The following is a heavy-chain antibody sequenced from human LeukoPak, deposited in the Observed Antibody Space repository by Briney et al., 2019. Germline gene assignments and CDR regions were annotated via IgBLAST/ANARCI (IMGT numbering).Heavy chain of an antibody. Sequence: GGSLRLSCAASGFTFTIYAMSWVRQAPGKGLEWVSAISGSGGSTYYADSVKGRFTISRGNSKNTLYLQMNSLRAEDTAVYYCAKGGYGPDAFDIWGQGTMVTVSP. J-gene: IGHJ3*02. CDR3: AKGGYGPDAFDI. CDR1: GFTFTIYA. V-gene: IGHV3-23*01. D-gene: IGHD5-12*01. CDR2: ISGSGGST.